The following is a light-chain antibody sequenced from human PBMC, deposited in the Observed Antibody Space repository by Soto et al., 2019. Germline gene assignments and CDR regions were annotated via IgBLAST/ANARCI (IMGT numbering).Light chain of an antibody. CDR1: QSISSW. CDR2: DAS. J-gene: IGKJ5*01. Sequence: DIKMTQSPSTLSASVGDRVTITCRASQSISSWLAWYQQKPGKAPKLLIYDASSLESGVPSRFSGSGSGTEFTLTISSLQPDDFATYYCQQYNSYTFGRGTRLEI. V-gene: IGKV1-5*01. CDR3: QQYNSYT.